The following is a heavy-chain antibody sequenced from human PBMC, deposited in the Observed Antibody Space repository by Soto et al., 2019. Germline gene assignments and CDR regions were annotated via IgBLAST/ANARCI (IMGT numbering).Heavy chain of an antibody. Sequence: ASVKVSCKASGYTFTSYAMHWVRQAPGQRLEWMGWINAGNGNTKYSQKFQGRVTITRDTSASTAYMELSSLRSEDTAVYYCARDDGVVVVVATLNPNDYWGQGTLVTVSS. CDR1: GYTFTSYA. V-gene: IGHV1-3*01. CDR3: ARDDGVVVVVATLNPNDY. CDR2: INAGNGNT. D-gene: IGHD2-15*01. J-gene: IGHJ4*02.